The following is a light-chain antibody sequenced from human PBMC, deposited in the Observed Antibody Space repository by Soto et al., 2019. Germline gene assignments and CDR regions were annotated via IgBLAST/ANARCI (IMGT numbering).Light chain of an antibody. CDR2: GAS. V-gene: IGKV3-20*01. CDR1: QSVSSSY. Sequence: EIVLTQSPGTLSFSPGERVTLSCRASQSVSSSYLAWYQQKPGQAPRLLIYGASSRATGIPDRFSGSGSGTDFTLTISRLEPEDFAVYYCQQYGSSPLTFGGGTKV. J-gene: IGKJ4*01. CDR3: QQYGSSPLT.